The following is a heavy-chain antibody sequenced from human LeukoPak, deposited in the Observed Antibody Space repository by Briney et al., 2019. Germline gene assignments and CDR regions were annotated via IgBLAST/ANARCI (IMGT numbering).Heavy chain of an antibody. Sequence: GGSLRLSCAASGFTFSSYWMHWVRQAPGKGLVWVSRINTDGSSTSYADSVKGRFTISRDNSKNTLYLQMNSLRAEDTAVYYCARADGESPRPYYYYYMDVWGKGTTVTVSS. CDR1: GFTFSSYW. V-gene: IGHV3-74*01. J-gene: IGHJ6*03. D-gene: IGHD3-10*01. CDR3: ARADGESPRPYYYYYMDV. CDR2: INTDGSST.